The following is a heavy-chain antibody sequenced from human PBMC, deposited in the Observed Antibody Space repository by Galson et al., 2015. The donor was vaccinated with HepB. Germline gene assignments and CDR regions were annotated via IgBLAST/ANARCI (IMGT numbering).Heavy chain of an antibody. J-gene: IGHJ5*02. Sequence: SVKVSCKASGGTFSSYTISWVRQAPGQGLEWMGRIIPILGIANYAQKFQGRVTITADKSTSTAYMELSSLRSEDTAVYYCATSITMVRDNWFDPWGQGTLVTVSS. CDR3: ATSITMVRDNWFDP. CDR2: IIPILGIA. CDR1: GGTFSSYT. V-gene: IGHV1-69*02. D-gene: IGHD3-10*01.